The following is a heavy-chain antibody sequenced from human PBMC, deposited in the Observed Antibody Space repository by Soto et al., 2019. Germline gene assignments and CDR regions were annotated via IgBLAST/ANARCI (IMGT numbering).Heavy chain of an antibody. V-gene: IGHV5-51*01. CDR3: ARAPYYYDSSGYYSYYYYYGMDV. D-gene: IGHD3-22*01. CDR1: GYSFTSYW. J-gene: IGHJ6*02. CDR2: IYPGDSDT. Sequence: GESLKISCKGSGYSFTSYWIGWVRQMPGKGLEWMGIIYPGDSDTRYSPSFQGQVTISADKSISTAYLQWSSLKASDTAMYYCARAPYYYDSSGYYSYYYYYGMDVWGQGTTVTVSS.